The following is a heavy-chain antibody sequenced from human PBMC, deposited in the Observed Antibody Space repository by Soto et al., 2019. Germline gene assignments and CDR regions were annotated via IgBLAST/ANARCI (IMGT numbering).Heavy chain of an antibody. CDR3: VKDESINWYSGHFRH. Sequence: GGSLRLSXAASGFTFDDYAMHWVRQVPGKGLEWVSGINWNSGSIGYGDSVKGRFATSRDNAKNSLHLQMNSLSPEDTAFYYCVKDESINWYSGHFRHWGQGTLVTVSS. J-gene: IGHJ1*01. CDR1: GFTFDDYA. V-gene: IGHV3-9*01. D-gene: IGHD6-13*01. CDR2: INWNSGSI.